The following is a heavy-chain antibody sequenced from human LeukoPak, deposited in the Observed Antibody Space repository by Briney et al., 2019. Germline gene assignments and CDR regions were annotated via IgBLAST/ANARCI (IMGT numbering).Heavy chain of an antibody. V-gene: IGHV3-7*01. J-gene: IGHJ4*02. CDR3: ASHSSGYFG. CDR2: IKQDGNEK. Sequence: GGPLRLSCAASGFTFSDYWMSWVRQAPGKGLEWVANIKQDGNEKYYVDSVKGRFTISRDNAKNSLYLQMNSLRAEDTAVYYCASHSSGYFGWGQGTLVTVSS. CDR1: GFTFSDYW. D-gene: IGHD3-22*01.